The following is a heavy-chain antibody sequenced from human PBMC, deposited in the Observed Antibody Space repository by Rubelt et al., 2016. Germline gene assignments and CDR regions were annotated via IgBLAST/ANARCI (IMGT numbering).Heavy chain of an antibody. D-gene: IGHD1-26*01. CDR3: ATFPPIVGATPHDY. Sequence: QVQLQESGPGLVKPSETLSLTCTVSGGSISSYYWSWIRQPPGKGLEWIGYIYYSGSTNYNPSLKSRVTISVDTSKNQFSLKLSSVTAADTAVYYCATFPPIVGATPHDYWGQGTLVTVSS. V-gene: IGHV4-59*01. J-gene: IGHJ4*02. CDR1: GGSISSYY. CDR2: IYYSGST.